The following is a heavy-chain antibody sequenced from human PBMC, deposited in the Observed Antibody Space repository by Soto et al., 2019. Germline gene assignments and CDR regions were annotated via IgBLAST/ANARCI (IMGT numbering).Heavy chain of an antibody. CDR1: GFTFSSYG. D-gene: IGHD3-22*01. CDR2: ISYDGSNK. J-gene: IGHJ4*02. CDR3: ATRLNSGYYYFDY. Sequence: QVQLVESGGGVVQPGRSLRLSCAASGFTFSSYGMHWVRRAPGKGLEWVAVISYDGSNKYFPDSVKGRFTISRDNSKNTLYLQMNSLRAEDTAVYYCATRLNSGYYYFDYWGQGTLVTVSS. V-gene: IGHV3-30*03.